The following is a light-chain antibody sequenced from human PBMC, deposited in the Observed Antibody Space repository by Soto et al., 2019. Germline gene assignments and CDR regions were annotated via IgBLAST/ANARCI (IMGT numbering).Light chain of an antibody. CDR1: QTISSW. CDR3: QQYNTFWT. CDR2: DVS. Sequence: DIQMTQSPSTLSASVGDRVTITCRASQTISSWLAWYQQKPGKAPKLLIYDVSTLGSGVPSRFSGSGSGTDFTLTISSLQPDDFATYYCQQYNTFWTFGQGT. V-gene: IGKV1-5*01. J-gene: IGKJ1*01.